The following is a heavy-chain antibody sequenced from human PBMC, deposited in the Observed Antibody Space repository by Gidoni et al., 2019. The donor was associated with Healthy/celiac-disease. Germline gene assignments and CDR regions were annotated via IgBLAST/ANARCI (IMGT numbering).Heavy chain of an antibody. D-gene: IGHD3-10*01. Sequence: QLQLQESGPGLVKPSETLSLTCTVSGGSISSSSYYWGWIRQPPGKGLEWIGGIYYSGSPYYNPSLKSRVTISVDTSKNQFSLKLSSVTAADTAVYYCARQESAYYFDYWGQGTLVTVSS. J-gene: IGHJ4*02. V-gene: IGHV4-39*01. CDR2: IYYSGSP. CDR3: ARQESAYYFDY. CDR1: GGSISSSSYY.